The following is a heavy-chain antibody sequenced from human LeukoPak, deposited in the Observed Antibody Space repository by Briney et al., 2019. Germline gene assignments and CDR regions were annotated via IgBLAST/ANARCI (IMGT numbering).Heavy chain of an antibody. J-gene: IGHJ6*03. V-gene: IGHV4-34*01. D-gene: IGHD1-7*01. Sequence: KPSETLSLTCAVYGGSFSGYYWSWIRQPPGKGLEWIGEINHSGSTNYNPSLKSRVTISVDTSKNQFSLKLSSVTAADTAVYYCARAVTGTIRSYYYYYMDVWGKGTTVTVSS. CDR3: ARAVTGTIRSYYYYYMDV. CDR2: INHSGST. CDR1: GGSFSGYY.